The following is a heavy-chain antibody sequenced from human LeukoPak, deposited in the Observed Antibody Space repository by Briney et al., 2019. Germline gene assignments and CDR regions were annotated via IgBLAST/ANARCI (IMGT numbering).Heavy chain of an antibody. V-gene: IGHV4-34*01. CDR2: INRSGRA. J-gene: IGHJ4*02. CDR3: ARDSDHTSMLFKGFDY. Sequence: SETLSLTCAVYGGSFSGDYWSWIRQPPGKGLEWIGDINRSGRAVYNTSLKSRVIISVDTSKNQFSLKVNSVTAADTAIYYCARDSDHTSMLFKGFDYWGQGTLVTVSS. D-gene: IGHD5-18*01. CDR1: GGSFSGDY.